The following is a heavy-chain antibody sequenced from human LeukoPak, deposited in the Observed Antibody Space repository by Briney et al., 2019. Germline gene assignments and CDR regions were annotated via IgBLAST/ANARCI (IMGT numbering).Heavy chain of an antibody. CDR2: ISSSTSYI. CDR1: GFTFSIYS. CDR3: ARDYGDYGGLGY. J-gene: IGHJ4*02. D-gene: IGHD4-17*01. V-gene: IGHV3-21*01. Sequence: PGGSLRLSCASSGFTFSIYSMNWARQAPAQGREWASSISSSTSYIYYADSVKGRFTISRDNAKNSLYLQMNSLRAEDTAVYYCARDYGDYGGLGYWGQGTLVTVSS.